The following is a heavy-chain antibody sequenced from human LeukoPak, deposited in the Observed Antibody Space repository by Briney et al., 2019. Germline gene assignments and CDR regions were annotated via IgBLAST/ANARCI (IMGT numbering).Heavy chain of an antibody. CDR3: AREGSPNNYFDY. Sequence: SETLSLTCTVSGGSISSGDYYWSWIRQHPGKGLEWIGYIYYSGSTYYNPSLKSRVTISVDTSKNQFSLKLSSVTAADTAVYYCAREGSPNNYFDYWGQGTLVTVSS. J-gene: IGHJ4*02. CDR1: GGSISSGDYY. V-gene: IGHV4-31*03. D-gene: IGHD2-15*01. CDR2: IYYSGST.